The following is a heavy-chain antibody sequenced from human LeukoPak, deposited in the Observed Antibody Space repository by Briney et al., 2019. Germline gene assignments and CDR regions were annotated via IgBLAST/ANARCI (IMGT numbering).Heavy chain of an antibody. V-gene: IGHV4-59*01. D-gene: IGHD3-16*02. CDR1: GGSISSYY. Sequence: PSETLSLTCTVSGGSISSYYWSWIRQPPGKGLEWIGYIYYSGSTNYNPSLKSRVTISVDTSKNQFSLKLSSVTAADTAVYYCARVTWYYDYVWGSYRYVAAFDIWGQGTMVTVSS. CDR3: ARVTWYYDYVWGSYRYVAAFDI. J-gene: IGHJ3*02. CDR2: IYYSGST.